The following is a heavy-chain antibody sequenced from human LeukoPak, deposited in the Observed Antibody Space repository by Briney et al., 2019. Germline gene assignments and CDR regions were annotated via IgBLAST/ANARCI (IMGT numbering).Heavy chain of an antibody. D-gene: IGHD2-15*01. CDR1: GGSFSGYY. V-gene: IGHV4-34*01. J-gene: IGHJ4*02. CDR3: ARAVGYCSGGSCFLDC. Sequence: SETLSLTCAVYGGSFSGYYWSWIRQPPGKGLEWIGEINHSGSTNYNPSLKSRVTISVDTSKNQFSLKLSSVTAADTAVYYCARAVGYCSGGSCFLDCWGQGTLVTVSS. CDR2: INHSGST.